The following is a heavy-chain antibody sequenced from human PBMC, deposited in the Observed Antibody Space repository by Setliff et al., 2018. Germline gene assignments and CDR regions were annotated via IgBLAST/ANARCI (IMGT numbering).Heavy chain of an antibody. Sequence: VASVKVSCKASGGTFSNIGISWVRQAPGQGLEWMGGIIPLFGTTNYAQEFQGRVTITTDESTNTAYMELSSLRSEDTAMYYCAREKVVVVSATSYHYYMDVWGKGTTVTVSS. CDR2: IIPLFGTT. J-gene: IGHJ6*03. CDR1: GGTFSNIG. D-gene: IGHD2-15*01. V-gene: IGHV1-69*05. CDR3: AREKVVVVSATSYHYYMDV.